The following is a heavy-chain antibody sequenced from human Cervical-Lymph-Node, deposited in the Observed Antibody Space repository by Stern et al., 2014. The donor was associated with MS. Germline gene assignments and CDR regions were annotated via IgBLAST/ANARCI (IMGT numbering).Heavy chain of an antibody. Sequence: QLVQSGGAVVQPGRSLRLSCAASGFTFSSYGMHWVRQAPGKGLEWGTVISYDGNHKYYAASVKGRFTISRDNSKNTLHLQMNSVTPDDTAIYYCARDYEDTSMLFDHWGQGTLVTVSS. D-gene: IGHD2-8*01. CDR2: ISYDGNHK. V-gene: IGHV3-30*03. CDR3: ARDYEDTSMLFDH. CDR1: GFTFSSYG. J-gene: IGHJ4*02.